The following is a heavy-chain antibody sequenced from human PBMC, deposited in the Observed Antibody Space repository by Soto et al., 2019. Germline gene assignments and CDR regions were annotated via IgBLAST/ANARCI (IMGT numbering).Heavy chain of an antibody. CDR2: ISEDGGNK. D-gene: IGHD6-19*01. Sequence: HGGSLRLSCTASGLTFTSYAIHWVRQAPGKGLEWVSLISEDGGNKYLAESVRGRFLISRDNSKNTVYLQMNSLRPEDTAVYFCARRLTSTVSALGYWGQGTLVTVSS. V-gene: IGHV3-30-3*01. CDR1: GLTFTSYA. J-gene: IGHJ4*02. CDR3: ARRLTSTVSALGY.